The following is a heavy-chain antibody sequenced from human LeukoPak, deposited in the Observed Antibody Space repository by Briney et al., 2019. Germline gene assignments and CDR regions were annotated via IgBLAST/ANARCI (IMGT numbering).Heavy chain of an antibody. CDR3: ATKGNNWFDP. J-gene: IGHJ5*02. CDR2: IDPSDSYT. CDR1: GYSFTSYW. Sequence: GESLKISCKGSGYSFTSYWISWVRQMPGEGLEWMGRIDPSDSYTNYSPSFQGHVTISADKSISTAYLQWSSLKASDTAMYYCATKGNNWFDPWGQGTLVTVSS. V-gene: IGHV5-10-1*01.